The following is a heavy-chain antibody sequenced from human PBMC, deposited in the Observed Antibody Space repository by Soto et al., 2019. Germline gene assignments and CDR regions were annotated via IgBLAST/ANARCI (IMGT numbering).Heavy chain of an antibody. Sequence: QVHLQESGPGLVKPSGTLSLTCAVSGGSISSNNCWSGVRQPPGKGLEWIGGIYLRGGTNYNPSLVRRPTLSLDKSQNQSSLKLSPVTPAATAVYYCARGFGYPLREKVANYSYSSLDVWGQGTTVSV. CDR2: IYLRGGT. CDR3: ARGFGYPLREKVANYSYSSLDV. CDR1: GGSISSNNC. V-gene: IGHV4-4*02. D-gene: IGHD2-2*01. J-gene: IGHJ6*02.